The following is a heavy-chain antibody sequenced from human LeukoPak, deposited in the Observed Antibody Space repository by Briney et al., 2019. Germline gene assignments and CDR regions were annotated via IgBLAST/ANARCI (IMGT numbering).Heavy chain of an antibody. D-gene: IGHD3-3*01. CDR3: ARAEMGTTIFGVVIRLDAFDI. CDR1: GFTFSSYW. Sequence: AGGSLRLSCAASGFTFSSYWMSWVRQAPGEGLEWVANIKQDGGEKYYMESVKGRGTISRDNAKNSVYLQMNSLIPEHTAVYHCARAEMGTTIFGVVIRLDAFDIWGQGTMVTVSS. V-gene: IGHV3-7*01. CDR2: IKQDGGEK. J-gene: IGHJ3*02.